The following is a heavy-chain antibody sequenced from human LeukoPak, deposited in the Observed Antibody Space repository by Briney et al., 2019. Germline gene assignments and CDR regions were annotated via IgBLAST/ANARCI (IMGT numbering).Heavy chain of an antibody. J-gene: IGHJ6*04. CDR2: FDPEDGET. CDR3: ATARMVRGEDGMDV. V-gene: IGHV1-24*01. CDR1: GYTLTELS. D-gene: IGHD3-10*01. Sequence: ASVKVSCKVSGYTLTELSMHWVRQAPGKGLEWMGGFDPEDGETIYAQKFQGRVTMTEDTSTDTAYMELISLRSEDTAVYYCATARMVRGEDGMDVWGKGTTVTVSS.